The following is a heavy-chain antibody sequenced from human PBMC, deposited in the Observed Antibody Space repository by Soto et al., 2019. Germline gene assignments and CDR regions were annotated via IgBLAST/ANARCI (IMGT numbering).Heavy chain of an antibody. CDR3: TTVEVVTDYYYYGMDV. D-gene: IGHD2-21*01. CDR1: GFTFSNAW. CDR2: IKSKTDGGTT. J-gene: IGHJ6*02. V-gene: IGHV3-15*01. Sequence: EVQLVESGGGLVKPGGSLRLSCAASGFTFSNAWMSWVRQAPGKGLEWVGRIKSKTDGGTTDYAAPVKGRFTISRDDSKYTVYLQMNSLKTEDTAVYYCTTVEVVTDYYYYGMDVWGQGTTVAVSS.